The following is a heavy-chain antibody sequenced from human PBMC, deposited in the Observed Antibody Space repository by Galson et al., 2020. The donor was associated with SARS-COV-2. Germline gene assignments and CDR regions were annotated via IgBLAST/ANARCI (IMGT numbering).Heavy chain of an antibody. Sequence: TGGSLTLSCAASGFTFSNYAMSWVRQAPGTGLELVSAISGSGSSTDYADSVKGRFTISRDNSKNTLYLQMSSLRVEDTAVYYGAKEGASVTGDSNWFDPWGQGALVTVSS. CDR3: AKEGASVTGDSNWFDP. D-gene: IGHD3-9*01. J-gene: IGHJ5*02. V-gene: IGHV3-23*01. CDR1: GFTFSNYA. CDR2: ISGSGSST.